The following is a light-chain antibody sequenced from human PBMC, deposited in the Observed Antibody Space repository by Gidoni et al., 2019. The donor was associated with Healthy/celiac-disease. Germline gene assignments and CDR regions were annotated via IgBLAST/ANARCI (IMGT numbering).Light chain of an antibody. V-gene: IGKV1-39*01. J-gene: IGKJ3*01. CDR2: AAS. Sequence: DIQMTQSPSSLSASVGDRVTITCRASQSIRSYLNWYQQKPGKAPNLLIYAASSLQSGVPSRFIGIGSGTDFTLTISSLQPEDFATYYCQQSYSTPPFTFGPGTKVDIK. CDR3: QQSYSTPPFT. CDR1: QSIRSY.